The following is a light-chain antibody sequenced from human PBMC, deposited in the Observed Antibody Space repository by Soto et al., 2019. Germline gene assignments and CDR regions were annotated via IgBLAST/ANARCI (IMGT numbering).Light chain of an antibody. CDR1: QSVLYSSNNKNY. Sequence: DIVMTQSPDSLAVSLGEGATINCKSSQSVLYSSNNKNYLAWYQQKPGQPPKLLIYLASTRESGVPDRFSGSGSGTDFTLTISSLRAEDVAVYYCQQYYSTPYTFGQGTKLEIK. CDR2: LAS. V-gene: IGKV4-1*01. CDR3: QQYYSTPYT. J-gene: IGKJ2*01.